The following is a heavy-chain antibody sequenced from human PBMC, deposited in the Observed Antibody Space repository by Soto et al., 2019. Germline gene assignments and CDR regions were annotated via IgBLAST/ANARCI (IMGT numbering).Heavy chain of an antibody. CDR3: AKGGNYETFYYGMDV. J-gene: IGHJ6*02. Sequence: PVGSLRLSCAASGFTFDDYAMHWVRQAPGKGLEWVSGISWNSGSIGYADSVKGRFTISRDNAKNSLYLQMNSLRAEDTALYYCAKGGNYETFYYGMDVWGQGTTVTSP. V-gene: IGHV3-9*01. CDR2: ISWNSGSI. D-gene: IGHD1-7*01. CDR1: GFTFDDYA.